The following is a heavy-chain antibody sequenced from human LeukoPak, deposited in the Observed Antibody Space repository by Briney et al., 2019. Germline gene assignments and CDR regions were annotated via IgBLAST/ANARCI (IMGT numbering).Heavy chain of an antibody. CDR1: GGSFSGYY. J-gene: IGHJ4*02. Sequence: PSETLSLTCAVYGGSFSGYYWSWIRQPPGKGLEWIGEINHSGSTNYNPSHKSRFTISVDTSKNKFSRKLSSVPGADTAVYYCARGDGPMVRGVNEFDYWGQGTLVTVSS. V-gene: IGHV4-34*01. D-gene: IGHD3-10*01. CDR2: INHSGST. CDR3: ARGDGPMVRGVNEFDY.